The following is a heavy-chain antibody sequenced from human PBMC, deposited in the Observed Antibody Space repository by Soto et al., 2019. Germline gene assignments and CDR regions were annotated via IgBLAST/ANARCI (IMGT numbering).Heavy chain of an antibody. J-gene: IGHJ6*02. CDR1: GFTFSTYS. D-gene: IGHD6-6*01. CDR2: ISSRSYTI. V-gene: IGHV3-48*02. Sequence: EVQLVESGGGLVQPGGSLRLSCAASGFTFSTYSMNWVRQAPGKGLEWVSYISSRSYTIYYVDSVKGRFTISRDNAKNSLYLQMNSLIDEDTAVYYCARGGSSSDNGMDVWGQGTMVTVSS. CDR3: ARGGSSSDNGMDV.